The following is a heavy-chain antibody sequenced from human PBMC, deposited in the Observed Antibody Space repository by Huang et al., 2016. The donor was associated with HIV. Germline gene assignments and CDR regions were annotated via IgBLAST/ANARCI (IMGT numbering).Heavy chain of an antibody. D-gene: IGHD3-9*01. V-gene: IGHV4-34*01. CDR1: GGSFSVYY. CDR2: ITLSGRT. Sequence: QVQLQQWGAGLLKPSETLSLTCAVYGGSFSVYYWSWIRQPPGKGLEWIGQITLSGRTNYNTSLKGRVTISVDTSKNQFALNMSSVTAADTAVYYCARGAVRYFDRGGTRYYGMDVWGQGTTVTVSS. J-gene: IGHJ6*02. CDR3: ARGAVRYFDRGGTRYYGMDV.